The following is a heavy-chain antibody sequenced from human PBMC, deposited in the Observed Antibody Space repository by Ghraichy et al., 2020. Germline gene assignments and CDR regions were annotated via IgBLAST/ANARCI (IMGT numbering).Heavy chain of an antibody. CDR2: IYYTGST. J-gene: IGHJ4*02. CDR3: ARNYDRSGSSWAYFDH. V-gene: IGHV4-39*07. Sequence: SQTLSLTCTVSGVSIRSSSYYWGWIRQPPGRGLEWIGTIYYTGSTYYNPSLKSRVTISVDTSKNQFSLKLSSVTAADTAVYYCARNYDRSGSSWAYFDHWGQGTLVTVSS. D-gene: IGHD3-22*01. CDR1: GVSIRSSSYY.